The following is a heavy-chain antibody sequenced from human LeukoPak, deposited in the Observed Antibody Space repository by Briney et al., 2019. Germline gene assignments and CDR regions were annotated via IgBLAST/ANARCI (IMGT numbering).Heavy chain of an antibody. D-gene: IGHD6-6*01. Sequence: TASETLSLTCTVSVGPFKICHGRGTRRPAGKGVEGIGRNYTSGSTNYNPSLKSRVTMSVDTSKNQFSLKLSSVTAADTAVYYCARGIPYSSSYLGNFDPWGQGTLVTVSS. V-gene: IGHV4-4*07. CDR3: ARGIPYSSSYLGNFDP. CDR2: NYTSGST. J-gene: IGHJ5*02. CDR1: VGPFKICH.